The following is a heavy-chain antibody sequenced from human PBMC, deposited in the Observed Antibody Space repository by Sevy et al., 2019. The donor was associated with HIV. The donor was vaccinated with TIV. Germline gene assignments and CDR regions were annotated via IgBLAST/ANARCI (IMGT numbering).Heavy chain of an antibody. V-gene: IGHV3-7*03. CDR1: GFTFSNYW. CDR3: ARDCNSATCLWGLDV. Sequence: GGSLRLSCVASGFTFSNYWMSWVRQAPGKGLEWVANIKRDGSEKYYVASVKGRFTISRDNDNTSLYLQMNSLRDEDTAVYYCARDCNSATCLWGLDVWGPGTTVTVSS. D-gene: IGHD1-26*01. CDR2: IKRDGSEK. J-gene: IGHJ6*02.